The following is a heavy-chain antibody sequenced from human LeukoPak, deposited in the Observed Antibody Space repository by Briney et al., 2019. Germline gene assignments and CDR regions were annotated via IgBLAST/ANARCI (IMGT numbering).Heavy chain of an antibody. D-gene: IGHD4-17*01. CDR3: ARTPTTVSAEYYFDY. J-gene: IGHJ4*02. V-gene: IGHV3-7*01. CDR1: GFTFSSYW. CDR2: IKQDGGEK. Sequence: GGSLRLSCAASGFTFSSYWMSWVRQAPGKGLEWVANIKQDGGEKYYVDSVKGRFAISRDNAKNSLYLQMNSLGAEDTAVYYCARTPTTVSAEYYFDYWGQGTLVTVSS.